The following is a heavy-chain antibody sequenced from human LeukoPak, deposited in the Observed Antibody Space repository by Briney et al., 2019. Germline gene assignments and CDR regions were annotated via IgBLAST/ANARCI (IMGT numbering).Heavy chain of an antibody. CDR2: IHTSGGT. CDR3: ARTAMLRWAGAFDI. D-gene: IGHD5-18*01. CDR1: GGSISSGSYY. J-gene: IGHJ3*02. Sequence: SQTLSLTCTVSGGSISSGSYYWSWIRQPAGKGLEWIGRIHTSGGTNYNPSLKSRVTISVDTSKNQFSLKLSSVTAADTAVYYCARTAMLRWAGAFDIWGQGTMVTVSS. V-gene: IGHV4-61*02.